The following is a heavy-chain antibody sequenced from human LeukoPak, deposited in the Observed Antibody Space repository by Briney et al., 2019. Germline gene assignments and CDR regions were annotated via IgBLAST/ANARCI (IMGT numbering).Heavy chain of an antibody. CDR2: FDPEDGET. D-gene: IGHD2-2*01. CDR1: GYTLTELS. J-gene: IGHJ3*02. Sequence: GASVKVSCKVSGYTLTELSMHWVRQAPGKGLEWRGGFDPEDGETIYALKFQGRVTMTEDTSTDTAYMELSSLRSEDTAVYYCATVLVVVPAAMRTDAFDIWGQGTMVTVSS. CDR3: ATVLVVVPAAMRTDAFDI. V-gene: IGHV1-24*01.